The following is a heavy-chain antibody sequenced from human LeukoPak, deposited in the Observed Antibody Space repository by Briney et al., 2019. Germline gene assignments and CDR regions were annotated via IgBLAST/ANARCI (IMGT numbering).Heavy chain of an antibody. CDR3: ARGRSIAARAGIGY. CDR2: MNPNSGNT. D-gene: IGHD6-6*01. V-gene: IGHV1-8*01. CDR1: GYTFTSYD. J-gene: IGHJ4*02. Sequence: ASVKVSCEASGYTFTSYDINWVRQATGQGLEWMGWMNPNSGNTGYAQKFQGRVTMTRNTSISTAYMELSSLRSEDTAVYYCARGRSIAARAGIGYWGQGTLVTVSS.